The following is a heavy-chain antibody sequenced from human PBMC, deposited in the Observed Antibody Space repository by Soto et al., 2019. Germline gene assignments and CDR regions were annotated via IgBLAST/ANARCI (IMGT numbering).Heavy chain of an antibody. D-gene: IGHD2-2*01. CDR3: ARGGMVIIPTATAFDY. CDR2: IYASGST. V-gene: IGHV4-4*07. Sequence: SETLSLTCTVSGGSISAYYWSWIRQPAGKGLEWIGRIYASGSTNYNPSLKSRVTMSVATSKNQFSLKLSSVTAADTAVYYCARGGMVIIPTATAFDYWGQGTLVTVSS. J-gene: IGHJ4*02. CDR1: GGSISAYY.